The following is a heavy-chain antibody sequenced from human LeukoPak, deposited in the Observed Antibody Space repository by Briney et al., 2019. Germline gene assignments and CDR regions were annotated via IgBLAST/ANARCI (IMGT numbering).Heavy chain of an antibody. Sequence: ASVKVSCKASGYTFTSYDINWVRQATGQGLEWMGWMNPNSGNTGYAQKFQGRVTMTRNTSISTAYMELSSLRSEDTAVYYCAKYYYDSSGYSQQAFDIWGQGTMVTVSS. D-gene: IGHD3-22*01. J-gene: IGHJ3*02. CDR3: AKYYYDSSGYSQQAFDI. CDR1: GYTFTSYD. V-gene: IGHV1-8*01. CDR2: MNPNSGNT.